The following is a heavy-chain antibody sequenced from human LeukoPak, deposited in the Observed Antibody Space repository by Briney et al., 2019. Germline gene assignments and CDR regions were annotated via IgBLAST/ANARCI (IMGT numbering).Heavy chain of an antibody. J-gene: IGHJ6*02. Sequence: GDSVTVSCKASGYIFTSYGINCVRQAHGQGREWMGWISPYNVRTMSVQNFQDRVTLITDTSTRPAYMELRSLRSDDTAVYYCARDRRVGAKRIYYHHGMDVWGRGTTVTVS. V-gene: IGHV1-18*01. CDR2: ISPYNVRT. CDR3: ARDRRVGAKRIYYHHGMDV. CDR1: GYIFTSYG. D-gene: IGHD1-26*01.